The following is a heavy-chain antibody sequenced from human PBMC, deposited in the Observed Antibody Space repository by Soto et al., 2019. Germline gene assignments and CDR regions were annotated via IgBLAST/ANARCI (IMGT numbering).Heavy chain of an antibody. Sequence: QVQLVQSGAEVKKPGSSVKVSCKASGGTFSSYAISWVRQAPGQGLEWMGGIIPIFGTANYAQKFQGRVTITADESTSTAYMELSSLRSEDTAVYYCVRRRAYCGGDCYPGDYYGMDVWGQGTTVTVSS. V-gene: IGHV1-69*01. CDR1: GGTFSSYA. CDR2: IIPIFGTA. D-gene: IGHD2-21*02. J-gene: IGHJ6*02. CDR3: VRRRAYCGGDCYPGDYYGMDV.